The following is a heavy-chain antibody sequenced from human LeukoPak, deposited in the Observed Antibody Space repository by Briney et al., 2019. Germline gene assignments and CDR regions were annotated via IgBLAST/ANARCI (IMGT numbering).Heavy chain of an antibody. CDR3: ARETPRRGETRDGYR. Sequence: GGSLRLSCAASGFTFSSYSMNWVRQAPGKGLEWVSYISSSSSTIYYADSVKGRFTISRDNAKNSLYLQMNSLRVEDTAVYYCARETPRRGETRDGYRWGQGTLVTVSS. CDR2: ISSSSSTI. V-gene: IGHV3-48*01. CDR1: GFTFSSYS. D-gene: IGHD5-24*01. J-gene: IGHJ4*02.